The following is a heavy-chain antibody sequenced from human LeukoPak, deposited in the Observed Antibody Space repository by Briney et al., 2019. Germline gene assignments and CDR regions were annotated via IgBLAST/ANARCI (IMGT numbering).Heavy chain of an antibody. Sequence: GGSLRLSCAASGFTFSSYAMYWVRQAPGKGLEWVAVISSDGRNEYYADSVRGRFTISRDNSKNTVYLQMNSLRPEDTAVYYCARDPGRVGMRYYFDFWGQGTLVTASS. D-gene: IGHD3-10*01. V-gene: IGHV3-30*04. CDR3: ARDPGRVGMRYYFDF. CDR1: GFTFSSYA. J-gene: IGHJ4*02. CDR2: ISSDGRNE.